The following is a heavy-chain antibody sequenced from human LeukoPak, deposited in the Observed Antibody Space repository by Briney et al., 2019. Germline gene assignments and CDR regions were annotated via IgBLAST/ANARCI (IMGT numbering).Heavy chain of an antibody. CDR2: ISAGGGST. CDR1: GFTFSSYA. CDR3: ARDYCSGGSCYLFDY. V-gene: IGHV3-23*01. J-gene: IGHJ4*02. Sequence: PGGSLRLSCAASGFTFSSYAMNWVGQAPGKGLEWVSTISAGGGSTYYADSVKGRFTISRDDSKNTLYLQMNSLRADDTALYYCARDYCSGGSCYLFDYWGRGTLVTVSS. D-gene: IGHD2-15*01.